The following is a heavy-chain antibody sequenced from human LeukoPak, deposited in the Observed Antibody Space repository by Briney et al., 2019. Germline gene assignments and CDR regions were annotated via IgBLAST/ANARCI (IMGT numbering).Heavy chain of an antibody. D-gene: IGHD3-9*01. Sequence: QPGGSLRLSCAASGFTFSSYEMNWVRQAPGKGLEWVSYISSSGSTIYYADSVKGRFTISRDNAKNTLYLQMNSLRAEDTAVYYCARDYDILTGWDFDYWGQGTLVTVSS. CDR2: ISSSGSTI. CDR3: ARDYDILTGWDFDY. V-gene: IGHV3-48*03. J-gene: IGHJ4*02. CDR1: GFTFSSYE.